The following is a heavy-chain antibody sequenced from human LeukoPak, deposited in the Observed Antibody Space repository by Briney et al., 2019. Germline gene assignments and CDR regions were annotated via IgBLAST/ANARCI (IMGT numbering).Heavy chain of an antibody. CDR2: ISYSGST. J-gene: IGHJ4*02. V-gene: IGHV4-59*01. CDR1: GGSISSYY. CDR3: ARTHDYGDYPTTYFDC. D-gene: IGHD4-17*01. Sequence: SETLSLTCTVSGGSISSYYWSWIRQPPGKGLEWIGYISYSGSTNYNPSLKSRATISVDTSKNQFSLKLSSVTAADTAVYYCARTHDYGDYPTTYFDCWGQGTLVTVSS.